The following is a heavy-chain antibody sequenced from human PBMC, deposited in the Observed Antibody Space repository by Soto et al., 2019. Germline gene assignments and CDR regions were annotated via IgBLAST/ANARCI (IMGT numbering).Heavy chain of an antibody. CDR2: IIPILGIA. J-gene: IGHJ6*03. V-gene: IGHV1-69*02. D-gene: IGHD1-1*01. CDR3: ARSTTYYYYMDV. Sequence: SVKVSCKASGGTFSSYTISWVRQAPGQGLEWMGRIIPILGIANYAQKFQGRVTITADKSTSTAYMELSSLRSEDTAVYYCARSTTYYYYMDVWGKGTTVTVSS. CDR1: GGTFSSYT.